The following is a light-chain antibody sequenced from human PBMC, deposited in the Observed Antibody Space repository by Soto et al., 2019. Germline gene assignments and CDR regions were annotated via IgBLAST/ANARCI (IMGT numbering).Light chain of an antibody. CDR1: QSISDW. CDR3: QQYNSYSRT. Sequence: DIPMTQSPSTLSASVGDRVTITCRASQSISDWLAWYQQKPGKAPKLLIYKASSLESGVPSRFSGSGSGTDFTLTISSLQPDDFATYYGQQYNSYSRTFGQGTKVEV. J-gene: IGKJ1*01. V-gene: IGKV1-5*03. CDR2: KAS.